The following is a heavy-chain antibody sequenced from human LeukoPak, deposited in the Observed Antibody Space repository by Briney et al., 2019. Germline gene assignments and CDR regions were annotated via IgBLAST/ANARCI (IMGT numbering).Heavy chain of an antibody. V-gene: IGHV1-46*01. D-gene: IGHD3-22*01. Sequence: ASVKVSCKASGYTLTSYSMRWVRQAPGQGLEWMGIINPSGGSTSYAQKFQGRVTMTRDTSTSTVYMELSSLRSEDTAVYYCARAPYDSSGYTSFQHWGQGTLVTVSS. CDR1: GYTLTSYS. J-gene: IGHJ1*01. CDR3: ARAPYDSSGYTSFQH. CDR2: INPSGGST.